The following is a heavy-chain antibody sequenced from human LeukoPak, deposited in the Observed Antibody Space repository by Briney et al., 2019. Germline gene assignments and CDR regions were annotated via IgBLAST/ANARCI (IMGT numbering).Heavy chain of an antibody. D-gene: IGHD3-22*01. V-gene: IGHV1-46*01. J-gene: IGHJ4*02. CDR3: ARVATYYYDSSGYFDY. CDR2: INPSGGST. CDR1: GYTFTSYY. Sequence: APVKVSCKASGYTFTSYYMHWVRQAPGQGLEWMGIINPSGGSTSYAQKFQGRVTMTRDTSTSTVYMELSSLRSEDTAVYYCARVATYYYDSSGYFDYWGQGTLVTVSS.